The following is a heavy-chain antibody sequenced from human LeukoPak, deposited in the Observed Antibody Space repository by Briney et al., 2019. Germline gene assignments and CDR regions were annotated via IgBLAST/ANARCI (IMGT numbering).Heavy chain of an antibody. CDR2: IYTSGST. V-gene: IGHV4-61*02. CDR1: GGSISSGSYY. CDR3: ARGGVVPAAPPFDY. D-gene: IGHD2-2*01. J-gene: IGHJ4*02. Sequence: SETLSLTCTVSGGSISSGSYYWSWIRQPAGKGLEWIGRIYTSGSTNYNPSLKSRVTISVDTSKNQFSLKLSSVTAADTAVYYCARGGVVPAAPPFDYWGQGTLVTVSS.